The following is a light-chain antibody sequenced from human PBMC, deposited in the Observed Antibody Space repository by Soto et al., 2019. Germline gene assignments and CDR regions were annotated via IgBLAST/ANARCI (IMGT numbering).Light chain of an antibody. J-gene: IGKJ1*01. V-gene: IGKV1-17*03. CDR2: AAS. Sequence: DIQMTQSPSAMSASVGDRVTTTCRASQGISKYLAWFQQRSGKVPRRLVYAASSLQSGVPSRFSGSGSGTEFTLTISSLQPEDFGTYYCLQHTSYPWTFGQGTKVEI. CDR1: QGISKY. CDR3: LQHTSYPWT.